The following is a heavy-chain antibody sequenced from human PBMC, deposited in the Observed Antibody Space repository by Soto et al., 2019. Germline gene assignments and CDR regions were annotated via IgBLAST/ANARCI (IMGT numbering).Heavy chain of an antibody. Sequence: QVQLVESGGGVVQPGRSLRLSCAASGFDFNTYGLHWVRQAPGKGLEWVAAISFDGGNQYYADSVKGRFTISRDKSNSTLYLQMNSLGAEDTATYCCAKDSSVTAAGRGGWFDPWGPGTLVIVSS. D-gene: IGHD6-13*01. CDR3: AKDSSVTAAGRGGWFDP. V-gene: IGHV3-30*18. CDR2: ISFDGGNQ. CDR1: GFDFNTYG. J-gene: IGHJ5*02.